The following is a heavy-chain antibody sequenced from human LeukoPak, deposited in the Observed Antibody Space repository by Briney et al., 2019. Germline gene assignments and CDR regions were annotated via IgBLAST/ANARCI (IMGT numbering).Heavy chain of an antibody. Sequence: SETLSLTCTVSGGSISSSGYYWGWIRQPPGKGLEWIASIYYSGSTYYNPSLKSRVTISVDTSKNQFSLKLSSVTAADTAVYYCAREPTVVTGAFDIWGQGTMVTVSS. CDR2: IYYSGST. J-gene: IGHJ3*02. CDR1: GGSISSSGYY. V-gene: IGHV4-39*02. CDR3: AREPTVVTGAFDI. D-gene: IGHD4-23*01.